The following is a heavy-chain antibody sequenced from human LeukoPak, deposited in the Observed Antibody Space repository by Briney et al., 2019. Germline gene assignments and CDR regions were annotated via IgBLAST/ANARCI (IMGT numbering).Heavy chain of an antibody. CDR2: IYHSGST. Sequence: SETLSLTCTVSGYSISSGYYWGWIRQPPGKGLEWIGSIYHSGSTYYNPSLKSRVTISVDTSKNQFSLKLSSVTAADTAVYYCARDGLGIAAAGQDYWGQGTLVTVSS. CDR1: GYSISSGYY. J-gene: IGHJ4*02. V-gene: IGHV4-38-2*02. D-gene: IGHD6-13*01. CDR3: ARDGLGIAAAGQDY.